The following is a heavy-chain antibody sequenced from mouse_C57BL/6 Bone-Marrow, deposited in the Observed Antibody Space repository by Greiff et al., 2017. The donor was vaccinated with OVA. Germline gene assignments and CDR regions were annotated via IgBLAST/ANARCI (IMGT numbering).Heavy chain of an antibody. CDR1: GFTFSDYG. J-gene: IGHJ4*01. D-gene: IGHD2-4*01. V-gene: IGHV5-17*01. CDR3: APSYYDYDDYAMDY. CDR2: ISSGSSTI. Sequence: EVMLVESGGGLVKPGGSLKLSCAASGFTFSDYGMHWVRQAPEQGLEWVAYISSGSSTIYYADTVKGRFTISRDNAKNTLCLQMTRLRSEDTDMYYGAPSYYDYDDYAMDYWGQGTPVTVSS.